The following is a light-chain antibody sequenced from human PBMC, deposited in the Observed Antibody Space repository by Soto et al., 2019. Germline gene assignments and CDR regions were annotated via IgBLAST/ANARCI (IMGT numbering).Light chain of an antibody. Sequence: QSALTQPASVSASPGQSITISCTGTSSDIGAYNYDSWYQQHPGKAPKLIIFDVNNRPSGVSNRFSGSKSGNTASLTISGLQAEDEADYYCTSYTTSSTLAFGGGTKLTVL. CDR1: SSDIGAYNY. CDR2: DVN. CDR3: TSYTTSSTLA. V-gene: IGLV2-14*03. J-gene: IGLJ2*01.